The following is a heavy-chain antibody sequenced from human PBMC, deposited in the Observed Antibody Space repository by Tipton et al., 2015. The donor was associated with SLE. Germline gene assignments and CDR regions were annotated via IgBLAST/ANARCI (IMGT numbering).Heavy chain of an antibody. CDR2: IYYSRTT. Sequence: TLSLTCTVSGGSVSSGSYYWTWIRQPPGKGLELIGYIYYSRTTNYKPSLKSRVTISIDSSKNQFSLNLNSVTAADTAVYYCARGDYGGSGWGQGTQVTVSS. D-gene: IGHD4-23*01. V-gene: IGHV4-61*01. CDR1: GGSVSSGSYY. J-gene: IGHJ4*02. CDR3: ARGDYGGSG.